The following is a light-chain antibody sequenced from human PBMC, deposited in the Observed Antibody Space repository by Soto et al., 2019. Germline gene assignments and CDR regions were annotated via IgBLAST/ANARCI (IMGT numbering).Light chain of an antibody. CDR3: AAWDDSLSGVV. CDR1: SSNIGNNY. CDR2: RSD. V-gene: IGLV1-47*01. Sequence: QSVLTQPPSASGTPGQRVTISCSGSSSNIGNNYVYWYQQHPVTAPKPLIYRSDQRPSGVPDRFSGYKSGTSASLAISGLRSEDEADYYCAAWDDSLSGVVFGGGTKLTVL. J-gene: IGLJ3*02.